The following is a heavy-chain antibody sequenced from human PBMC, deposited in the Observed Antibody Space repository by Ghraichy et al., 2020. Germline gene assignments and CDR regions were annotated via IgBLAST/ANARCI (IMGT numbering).Heavy chain of an antibody. CDR1: GFTFDDYD. CDR3: AKDMAKYTYGRALNS. CDR2: ISWNSGSI. D-gene: IGHD5-18*01. J-gene: IGHJ4*02. V-gene: IGHV3-9*01. Sequence: LSLTCAASGFTFDDYDVHWVRQAPGKGLEWVSGISWNSGSIGYADSVKGRFTISRDNAKNSRYLQMNSLRAEDTALYYCAKDMAKYTYGRALNSWGQGTLVTVSS.